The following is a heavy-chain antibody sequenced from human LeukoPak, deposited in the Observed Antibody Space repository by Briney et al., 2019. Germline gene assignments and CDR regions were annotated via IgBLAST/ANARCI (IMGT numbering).Heavy chain of an antibody. CDR3: ARNDSGGFDAFDI. J-gene: IGHJ3*02. Sequence: SETLSLTCTVSGDSINSNTYYWGWVRQPPGKGLEWIGSIHYSGSPYYYNYRGRTFYNPSLKSRVTISVDTSKNQFSLKLNSVIAADTAIYYCARNDSGGFDAFDIWGQGTMVTVS. D-gene: IGHD3-22*01. V-gene: IGHV4-39*01. CDR2: IHYSGSPYYYNYRGRT. CDR1: GDSINSNTYY.